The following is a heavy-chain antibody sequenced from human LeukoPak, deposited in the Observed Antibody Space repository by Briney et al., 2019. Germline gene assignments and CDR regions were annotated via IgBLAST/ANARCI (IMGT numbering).Heavy chain of an antibody. CDR2: MNPDSGNT. CDR3: ARGLGYDSGMDY. D-gene: IGHD3-10*01. V-gene: IGHV1-8*01. J-gene: IGHJ4*02. CDR1: GYTFTSYD. Sequence: ASVKVSCKASGYTFTSYDINWVRQATGQGLEWMGWMNPDSGNTGYAQKFQGRVTMTRNTSIRIAYMELSGLRSEDTAVYYCARGLGYDSGMDYWGQGTLVTVSS.